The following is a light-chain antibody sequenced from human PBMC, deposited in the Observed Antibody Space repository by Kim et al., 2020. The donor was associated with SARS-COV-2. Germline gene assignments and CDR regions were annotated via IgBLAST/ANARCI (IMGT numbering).Light chain of an antibody. CDR3: HQYNDWPPGDT. J-gene: IGKJ2*01. CDR1: QSVSNN. CDR2: GAS. V-gene: IGKV3-15*01. Sequence: EIVMTQSPATLSVSPGERATLSCRASQSVSNNLAWYQLKPGQAPRLLIYGASTRATGTPARFSASGSGTDFTLTVSSLQSEDFAVYYCHQYNDWPPGDTFGQGTKPEIK.